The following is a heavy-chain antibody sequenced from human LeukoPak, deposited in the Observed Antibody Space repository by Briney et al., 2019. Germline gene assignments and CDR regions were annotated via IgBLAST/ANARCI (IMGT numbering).Heavy chain of an antibody. Sequence: GGSLRLSCAASGFTFSDYYMSCIRQAPGEGLECGSDISSSGSTIYYADSVKGRFTISRDNAKNSLYLQLNSLRAEDTAVYYCAKPQWLAHMWFEYWGQGTLVTVSS. CDR2: ISSSGSTI. J-gene: IGHJ4*02. CDR1: GFTFSDYY. CDR3: AKPQWLAHMWFEY. V-gene: IGHV3-11*01. D-gene: IGHD6-19*01.